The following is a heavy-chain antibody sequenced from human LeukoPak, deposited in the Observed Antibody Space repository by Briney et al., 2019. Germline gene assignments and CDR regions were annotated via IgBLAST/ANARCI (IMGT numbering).Heavy chain of an antibody. CDR3: ATDRDSSGWFPY. CDR2: INPNSGGT. J-gene: IGHJ4*02. D-gene: IGHD6-19*01. V-gene: IGHV1-2*02. Sequence: RASVKVSCTASGYTFTGYYMHWVRQAPGQGLEWMGWINPNSGGTNYAQKFQGRVTMTRDTSISTAYMELSRLRSDDTAVYYCATDRDSSGWFPYWGQGTLVTVSS. CDR1: GYTFTGYY.